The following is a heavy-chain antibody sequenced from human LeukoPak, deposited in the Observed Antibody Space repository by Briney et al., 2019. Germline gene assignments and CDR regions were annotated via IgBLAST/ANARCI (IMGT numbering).Heavy chain of an antibody. V-gene: IGHV3-21*01. J-gene: IGHJ5*02. D-gene: IGHD2-2*02. CDR3: ARDPEDEVVPAAIYWFDP. CDR2: ISSSSSYI. CDR1: GFTFSSYS. Sequence: KSGGSLRLSCAASGFTFSSYSMNWVRQAPGKGLEWVSSISSSSSYIYYADSVKGRFTISRDNAKNSLYLQMNSLRAEDTAVYYCARDPEDEVVPAAIYWFDPWGQGTLVTVSS.